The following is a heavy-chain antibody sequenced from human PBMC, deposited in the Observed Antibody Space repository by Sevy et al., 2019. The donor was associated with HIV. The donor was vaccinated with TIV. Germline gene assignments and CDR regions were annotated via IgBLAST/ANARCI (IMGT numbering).Heavy chain of an antibody. CDR2: ISFSSNYI. J-gene: IGHJ4*02. D-gene: IGHD1-1*01. Sequence: GWSLRLSCAAAGFTFSSYTMNWVRQAPGKGLEWVASISFSSNYIYYTDSLKGRFTISRDNAKNSLYLQMNSLRAEDTAVYYCAREDSKNWRYFDYWGQGTLVTVSS. CDR1: GFTFSSYT. CDR3: AREDSKNWRYFDY. V-gene: IGHV3-21*01.